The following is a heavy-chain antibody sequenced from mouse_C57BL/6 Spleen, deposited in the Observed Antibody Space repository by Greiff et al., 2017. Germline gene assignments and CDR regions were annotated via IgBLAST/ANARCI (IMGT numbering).Heavy chain of an antibody. D-gene: IGHD1-1*01. V-gene: IGHV3-6*01. CDR2: ISYDGSN. CDR1: GYSITSGYY. J-gene: IGHJ3*01. CDR3: ASPPYYYGSSYGWFAY. Sequence: EVKLMESGPGLVKPSQSLSLTCSVTGYSITSGYYWYWIRKFPGNKLEWMGYISYDGSNNYNQSLKNRISITRDTSKNQFFLKLNSVTTEDTATYYGASPPYYYGSSYGWFAYWGQGTLVTVSA.